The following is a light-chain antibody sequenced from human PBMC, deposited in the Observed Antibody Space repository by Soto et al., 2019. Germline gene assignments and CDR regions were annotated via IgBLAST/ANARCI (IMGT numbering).Light chain of an antibody. CDR1: SSDVGSYNL. CDR2: EVT. CDR3: CSYAGSSNGV. J-gene: IGLJ3*02. V-gene: IGLV2-23*02. Sequence: QSALTQPASVSGSPGQSITISCTGTSSDVGSYNLVSWYQQHPGKAPKLMIYEVTKRPSGVSNRFSGSKSGNTASLTISGLQAEDEADYYCCSYAGSSNGVFGGGTQLTVL.